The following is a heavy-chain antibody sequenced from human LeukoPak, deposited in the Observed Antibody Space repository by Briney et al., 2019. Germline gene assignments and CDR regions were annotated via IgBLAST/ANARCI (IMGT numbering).Heavy chain of an antibody. D-gene: IGHD4-17*01. V-gene: IGHV4-31*02. CDR1: GGSISSGGYY. CDR3: ARVSGRGRSVTSALARPRGYYFDY. J-gene: IGHJ4*02. CDR2: IYYSGNT. Sequence: PSETLSLTCTVSGGSISSGGYYWSWIRQHPGKGLEWIGYIYYSGNTYYNPSLKGRVTISVDTSKSQFSLKLSSVTAADTAMYYCARVSGRGRSVTSALARPRGYYFDYWGQGTLVTVSS.